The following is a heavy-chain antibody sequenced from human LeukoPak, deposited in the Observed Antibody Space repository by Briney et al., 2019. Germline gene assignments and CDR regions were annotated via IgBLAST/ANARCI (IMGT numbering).Heavy chain of an antibody. CDR3: ARHGFGWAY. CDR1: GYSISSGYY. V-gene: IGHV4-38-2*01. D-gene: IGHD3-3*01. Sequence: SETLSLTCAVSGYSISSGYYWGWIRQPPGNGLEWIGSIYHSGSTYYNPSLKSRVTISVDTSKNQFSLKLSSVTAADTAVYYCARHGFGWAYWGQGTLVTVSS. J-gene: IGHJ4*02. CDR2: IYHSGST.